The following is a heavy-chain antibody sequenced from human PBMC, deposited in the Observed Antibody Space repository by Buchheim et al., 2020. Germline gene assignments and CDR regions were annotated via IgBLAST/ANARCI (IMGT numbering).Heavy chain of an antibody. CDR3: ARTLSYYDFWSGPPHFDY. CDR1: GYTFKSYG. D-gene: IGHD3-3*01. Sequence: QIQLVQSGSEVKKPGDSVKVSCKTSGYTFKSYGITWVRQAPGQGLEWMGWIGPYNGNIKYGEKFQGRVTMTTDTSTSTAYMEVRSLRSDDTAVYYCARTLSYYDFWSGPPHFDYWGQGTL. V-gene: IGHV1-18*01. J-gene: IGHJ4*02. CDR2: IGPYNGNI.